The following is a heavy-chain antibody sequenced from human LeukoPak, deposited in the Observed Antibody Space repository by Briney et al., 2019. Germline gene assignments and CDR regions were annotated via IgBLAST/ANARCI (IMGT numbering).Heavy chain of an antibody. CDR3: AKPPHYYYYYGMDV. J-gene: IGHJ6*02. CDR1: GFTFSSYA. V-gene: IGHV3-30*18. Sequence: GRSLRLSCAASGFTFSSYAMHWVRQAPGKGLEWVAVISYDGSNKYYADSVKGRFTISRDNSKNTLYLQMNSLRAEDTAVYYCAKPPHYYYYYGMDVWGQGTTATVSS. CDR2: ISYDGSNK.